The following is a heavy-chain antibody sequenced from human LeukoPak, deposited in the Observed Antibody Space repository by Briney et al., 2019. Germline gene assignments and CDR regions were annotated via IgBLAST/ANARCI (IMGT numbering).Heavy chain of an antibody. CDR3: ARDFYSHDYGETNDAFDI. CDR2: ISAYNGNT. CDR1: GYTFTSYG. Sequence: ASVKVSCKASGYTFTSYGISWVRQAPGQGLEWMGWISAYNGNTNYAQKLQGRVTMTTDTSTSTAYMELRSLRSDDTAVYYCARDFYSHDYGETNDAFDIRGQGTMVTVSS. D-gene: IGHD4-17*01. J-gene: IGHJ3*02. V-gene: IGHV1-18*01.